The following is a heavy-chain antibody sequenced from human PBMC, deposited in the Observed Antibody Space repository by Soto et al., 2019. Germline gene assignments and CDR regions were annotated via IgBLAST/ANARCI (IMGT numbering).Heavy chain of an antibody. D-gene: IGHD5-12*01. Sequence: SKTLSLTCTVSGGSISSSSYYWRWIRQPPGKGLEWIGSIYYSGITNYNPSLKSRFTISVDTSKNQFSLKLSSVTAADTVVYYCARHSRYSGYGTVQYWGQGTLVNVS. V-gene: IGHV4-39*01. CDR2: IYYSGIT. CDR3: ARHSRYSGYGTVQY. J-gene: IGHJ4*02. CDR1: GGSISSSSYY.